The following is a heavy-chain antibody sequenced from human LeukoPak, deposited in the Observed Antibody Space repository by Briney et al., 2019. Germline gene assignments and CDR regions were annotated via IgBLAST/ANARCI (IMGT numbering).Heavy chain of an antibody. Sequence: PSQTLSLTCTVSGGSISSGDYYWSWIRQPPGKGLEWIGYIYYSGSTYYNPSLKSRVTISVDTSKNQFSLKLSSVTAADTAVYYCARDRHCSGGSCYRYYFDYWGQGTLVTVSS. V-gene: IGHV4-30-4*08. CDR1: GGSISSGDYY. J-gene: IGHJ4*02. CDR2: IYYSGST. D-gene: IGHD2-15*01. CDR3: ARDRHCSGGSCYRYYFDY.